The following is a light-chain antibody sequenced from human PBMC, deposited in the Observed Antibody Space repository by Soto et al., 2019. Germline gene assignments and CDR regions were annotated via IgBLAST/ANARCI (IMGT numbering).Light chain of an antibody. Sequence: EVVMRQSPATLSVSPGEVATVSCRASPGIGDTLAWYPHKPGQTPRLLIYDTSTRATGVPTRFSGSRSGAEFTLTIDSLQSEDFTVYSCQPYNTWPLTFGGGTKV. CDR3: QPYNTWPLT. J-gene: IGKJ4*02. CDR1: PGIGDT. V-gene: IGKV3-15*01. CDR2: DTS.